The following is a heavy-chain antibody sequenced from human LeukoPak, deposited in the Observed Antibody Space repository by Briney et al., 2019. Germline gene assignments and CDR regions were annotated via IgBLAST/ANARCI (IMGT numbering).Heavy chain of an antibody. CDR3: AKFYDCSYTSCYAYWYFDL. V-gene: IGHV3-23*01. Sequence: GGSLRLSCAASGFTFSSYAMSWVRQAPGKGLEWVSAISGSGGSTYYADSVKGRFTISRDNSKNTLYLQMNSLRAEDTAVYYCAKFYDCSYTSCYAYWYFDLWGRGTLVTVSS. CDR2: ISGSGGST. D-gene: IGHD2-2*01. J-gene: IGHJ2*01. CDR1: GFTFSSYA.